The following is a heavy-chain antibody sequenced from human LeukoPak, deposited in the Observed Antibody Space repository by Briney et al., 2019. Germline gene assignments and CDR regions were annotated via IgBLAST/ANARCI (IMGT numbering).Heavy chain of an antibody. V-gene: IGHV4-59*01. D-gene: IGHD5-24*01. Sequence: SETLSLTCSVSGGSISSYYWSWIRQPPGKGLEWIGYIYYSGSTNYNPSLKSRVTISVDTSKNQFSLKLSSVTAADTAVYYCARGGDGYNSWFDPWGQGTLVTVSS. CDR1: GGSISSYY. J-gene: IGHJ5*02. CDR2: IYYSGST. CDR3: ARGGDGYNSWFDP.